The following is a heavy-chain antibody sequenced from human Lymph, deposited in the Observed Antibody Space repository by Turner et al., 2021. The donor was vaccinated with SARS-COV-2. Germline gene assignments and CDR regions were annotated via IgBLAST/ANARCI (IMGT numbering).Heavy chain of an antibody. CDR2: ISSRGSYR. CDR3: AREKLGELFDY. D-gene: IGHD3-10*01. V-gene: IGHV3-21*01. CDR1: GFTFSSYT. Sequence: EVQLVESGGGLVKPGGYLRLSCAASGFTFSSYTMNWVRQAPGKGLEWFSAISSRGSYRYDADSLKGRVTITRDNAKNSLYLQMNSLRADDTAVYYCAREKLGELFDYWGQGTLVTVSS. J-gene: IGHJ4*02.